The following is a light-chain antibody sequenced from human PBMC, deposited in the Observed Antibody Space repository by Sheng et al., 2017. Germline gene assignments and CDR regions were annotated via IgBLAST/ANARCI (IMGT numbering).Light chain of an antibody. V-gene: IGKV1-5*03. Sequence: DIQMTQSPSTLSASLGDRVTITCRASQSISNWLAWFQQKPGKAPKLLIYKASSLESGVPSRFSGSGSETEFTLTITSLQPEDFATYHCQQYDTYWTFGQGTRVE. J-gene: IGKJ1*01. CDR1: QSISNW. CDR2: KAS. CDR3: QQYDTYWT.